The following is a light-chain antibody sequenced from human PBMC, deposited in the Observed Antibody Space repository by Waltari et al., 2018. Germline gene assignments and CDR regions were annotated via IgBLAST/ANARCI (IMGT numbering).Light chain of an antibody. Sequence: EIVLTQSPGTLSLSPGERATLSCRASQSISKYLAWYQQKPGQAPRLLICHASSRAAGIPDRFSVSGSGTDFSLTISRLEPEDFAVYYCQHYESLPVTFGQGTKVEIK. CDR3: QHYESLPVT. J-gene: IGKJ1*01. CDR2: HAS. CDR1: QSISKY. V-gene: IGKV3-20*01.